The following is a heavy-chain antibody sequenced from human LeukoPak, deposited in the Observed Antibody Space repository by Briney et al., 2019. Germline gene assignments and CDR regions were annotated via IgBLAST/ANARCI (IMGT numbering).Heavy chain of an antibody. CDR1: GYTFTSYG. Sequence: GASVKVSCTASGYTFTSYGVTWVRQAPGQGLEWMGWISAYNRNTNYAQKLQGRVTMTTDTSTSTAYMELRSLRSDDTAVYYCARQVDSTMALPDYWGQGTLVTVSS. V-gene: IGHV1-18*01. D-gene: IGHD3-10*01. J-gene: IGHJ4*02. CDR2: ISAYNRNT. CDR3: ARQVDSTMALPDY.